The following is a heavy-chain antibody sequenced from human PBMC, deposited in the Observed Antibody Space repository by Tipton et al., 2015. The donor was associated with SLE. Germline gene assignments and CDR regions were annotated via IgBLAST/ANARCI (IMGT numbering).Heavy chain of an antibody. CDR2: IDPGDSYT. V-gene: IGHV5-51*01. D-gene: IGHD3-22*01. J-gene: IGHJ3*01. CDR3: ARQGDSSASVDGFAV. Sequence: VQLVQSGGEVKKPGESLKISCQGLGYSFTSHWVGWVRQMPGKGLEWMGIIDPGDSYTTYSPSFEGNVTISVDKSISTTYLQWSSLKASDTAIYYCARQGDSSASVDGFAVWGQGTMVTVS. CDR1: GYSFTSHW.